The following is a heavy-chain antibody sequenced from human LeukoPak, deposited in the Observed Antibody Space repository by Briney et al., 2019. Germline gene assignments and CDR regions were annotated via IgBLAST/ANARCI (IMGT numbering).Heavy chain of an antibody. CDR1: GGTFSSYA. CDR2: IIPIFGTA. D-gene: IGHD2-15*01. CDR3: ARHRFIGGSWKYFDY. J-gene: IGHJ4*02. Sequence: SVKVSCKASGGTFSSYAISWVRQAPGQGLEWMGRIIPIFGTANYAQKFQGRVTITADESTSTAYMELGSLRSGDTAVYYCARHRFIGGSWKYFDYWGEGTLVTVSS. V-gene: IGHV1-69*15.